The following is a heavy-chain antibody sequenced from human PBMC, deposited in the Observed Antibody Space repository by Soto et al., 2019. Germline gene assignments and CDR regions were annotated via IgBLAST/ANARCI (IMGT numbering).Heavy chain of an antibody. V-gene: IGHV3-23*01. Sequence: EVQLLESGGDVVRPGGSLRLSCAASGFTFSSYAMGWVRQAPGRGLEWVAGVSRAGTYTFYADSVRGRFSISRDNSRDTVYLYMNALRGDDTAVYFCVKYTVTEDLGESWGQGTLVSVSS. J-gene: IGHJ5*02. CDR1: GFTFSSYA. D-gene: IGHD3-16*01. CDR2: VSRAGTYT. CDR3: VKYTVTEDLGES.